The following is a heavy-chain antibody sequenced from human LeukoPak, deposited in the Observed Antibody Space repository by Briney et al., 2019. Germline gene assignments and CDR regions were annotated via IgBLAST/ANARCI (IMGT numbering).Heavy chain of an antibody. CDR3: ARVRLNYDILTGYYYGWFDP. CDR2: ISAYNGNT. V-gene: IGHV1-18*01. CDR1: GYTFTSYG. Sequence: AAVKVSCKASGYTFTSYGISWVRQPPGQGLEWMGWISAYNGNTNYAQKLQGRVTMTTDTSTSTAYMELRSLRPDDTAVYYCARVRLNYDILTGYYYGWFDPWGQGTLVTVSS. D-gene: IGHD3-9*01. J-gene: IGHJ5*02.